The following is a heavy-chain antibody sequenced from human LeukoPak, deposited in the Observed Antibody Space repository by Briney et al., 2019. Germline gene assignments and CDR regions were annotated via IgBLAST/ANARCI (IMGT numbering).Heavy chain of an antibody. CDR3: ARDTLDYYDSSGYPPD. CDR2: IYYSGST. V-gene: IGHV4-39*07. Sequence: KPSETLSLTCTVSGGSISSSSYYWGWIRQPPGKGLEWIGSIYYSGSTYYNPFLKSRVTISVDTSKNQFSLKLSSVTAADTAVYYCARDTLDYYDSSGYPPDWGQGTLVTVSS. J-gene: IGHJ4*02. D-gene: IGHD3-22*01. CDR1: GGSISSSSYY.